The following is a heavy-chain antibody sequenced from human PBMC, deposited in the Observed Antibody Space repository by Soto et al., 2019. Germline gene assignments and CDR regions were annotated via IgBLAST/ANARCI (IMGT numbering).Heavy chain of an antibody. D-gene: IGHD3-16*01. CDR2: ISASGGNI. CDR1: GFIFSDYA. CDR3: AKVAGGLGYFDL. Sequence: PWVSLRLSCVASGFIFSDYAVTWVRQAPGKGLEWVATISASGGNIEYTDSLKGRFTISRDNSKNTLYLQLNGLTADDTAVHYCAKVAGGLGYFDLWGRGTLVTVSS. J-gene: IGHJ2*01. V-gene: IGHV3-23*01.